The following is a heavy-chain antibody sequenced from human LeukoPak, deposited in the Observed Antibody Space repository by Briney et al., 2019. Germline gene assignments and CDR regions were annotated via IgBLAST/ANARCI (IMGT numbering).Heavy chain of an antibody. CDR2: IYYSGST. J-gene: IGHJ5*02. D-gene: IGHD6-6*01. CDR3: ARQTMNIAARPGWFDP. Sequence: SETLSLTCSVSGGSISGRYWSWIRQPPGKGLEWIGYIYYSGSTNYNPSLKSRVTISVDTSKNQFSLKLSSVTAADTAVYYCARQTMNIAARPGWFDPWGQGTLVTVSS. V-gene: IGHV4-59*08. CDR1: GGSISGRY.